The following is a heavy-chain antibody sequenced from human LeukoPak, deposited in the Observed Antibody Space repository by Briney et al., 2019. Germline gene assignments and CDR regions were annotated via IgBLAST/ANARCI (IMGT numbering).Heavy chain of an antibody. CDR3: AAKGNGYTGIYVFAH. V-gene: IGHV3-66*01. D-gene: IGHD1-26*01. CDR1: GFTFGSHW. J-gene: IGHJ4*02. CDR2: LYASGIT. Sequence: GGSLRLSCAASGFTFGSHWMTWVRQAPGKGLEWVSVLYASGITKYADSVKGRFTISRDTSDNTLNLQMNGLGVEDSAVYYCAAKGNGYTGIYVFAHWGQGTLVTVSA.